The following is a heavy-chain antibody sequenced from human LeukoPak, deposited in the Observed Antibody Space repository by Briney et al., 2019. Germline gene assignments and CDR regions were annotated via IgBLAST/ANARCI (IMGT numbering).Heavy chain of an antibody. Sequence: GGSLRLSCGASGLTVSSYSMSWVRQAPGKGLEWVSTIIGSAANAYYADSVKGRFTISRDDSKNTVYLQMNSLRAEDTAVYSCAKYTSGTSYRGLDQWGHGTLVTVSS. CDR3: AKYTSGTSYRGLDQ. CDR1: GLTVSSYS. CDR2: IIGSAANA. V-gene: IGHV3-23*01. D-gene: IGHD3-10*01. J-gene: IGHJ4*01.